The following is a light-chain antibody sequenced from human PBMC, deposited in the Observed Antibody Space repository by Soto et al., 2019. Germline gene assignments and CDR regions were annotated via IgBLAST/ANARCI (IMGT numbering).Light chain of an antibody. J-gene: IGKJ2*01. Sequence: DIVMTQSPDSLAVSLGERATINCKSSQSVLHSSNNKNYLAWYQQKPGQPPKLLIYWASTRESGVPDRFSGSASGSDFTLTISSLQAEDVPVYYCQQYYIMAHFGHGTRLEI. CDR2: WAS. CDR1: QSVLHSSNNKNY. V-gene: IGKV4-1*01. CDR3: QQYYIMAH.